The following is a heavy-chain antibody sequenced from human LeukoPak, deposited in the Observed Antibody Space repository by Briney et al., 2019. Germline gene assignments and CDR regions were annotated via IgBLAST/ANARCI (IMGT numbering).Heavy chain of an antibody. J-gene: IGHJ4*02. CDR1: SGSISSSSYY. D-gene: IGHD3-22*01. Sequence: SETLSLTCTVSSGSISSSSYYWGWIRQPPGKGLEWIGSIYYSGSTYYNPSLKSRVTISVDTSKNQFSLKLSSVTAADTAVYYCARIEVVITPIFGYWGQGTLVTVSS. V-gene: IGHV4-39*07. CDR3: ARIEVVITPIFGY. CDR2: IYYSGST.